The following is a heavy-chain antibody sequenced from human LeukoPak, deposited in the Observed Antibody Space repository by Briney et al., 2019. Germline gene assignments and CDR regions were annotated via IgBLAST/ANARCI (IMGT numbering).Heavy chain of an antibody. Sequence: GASVKVSCKASGYSFTGYYMHWVRQAPGQGLEWMGWNNPNSGGTNYAQKFQGRVTMTRDTSISTAYMELSRLRSDDTAVYYCARTIVVPAALYYYYYMDVWGKGTTVTVSS. D-gene: IGHD2-2*01. CDR2: NNPNSGGT. CDR1: GYSFTGYY. J-gene: IGHJ6*03. V-gene: IGHV1-2*02. CDR3: ARTIVVPAALYYYYYMDV.